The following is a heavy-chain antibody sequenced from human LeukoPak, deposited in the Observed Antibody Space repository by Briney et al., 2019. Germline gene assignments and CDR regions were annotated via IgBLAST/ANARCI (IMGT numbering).Heavy chain of an antibody. V-gene: IGHV4-39*07. CDR2: IYSSGST. Sequence: SETLSLTCTVSGGSISSSSYYCGWIRPPPRKGLEWIGRIYSSGSTYYKPSLQRRVPLSVHTSQNQFSLQLSSVPAPDQAGYYCARGEIVVVPAEGRGPLDFWGPGTLVTVSS. CDR3: ARGEIVVVPAEGRGPLDF. CDR1: GGSISSSSYY. D-gene: IGHD2-2*01. J-gene: IGHJ4*02.